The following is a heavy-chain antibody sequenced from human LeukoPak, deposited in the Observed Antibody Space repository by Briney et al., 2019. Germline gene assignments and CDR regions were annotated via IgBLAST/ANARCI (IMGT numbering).Heavy chain of an antibody. D-gene: IGHD3-10*01. CDR2: INHSGST. CDR1: GGSISSSNW. CDR3: ARGLWFGDTPPGY. Sequence: SGTLTLTCVVSGGSISSSNWWSWVRQSPGKGLEWIGEINHSGSTNYNPSLKSRVTISVDTSKNQFSLKLSSVTAADTAVYYCARGLWFGDTPPGYWGQGTLVTVSS. V-gene: IGHV4-4*02. J-gene: IGHJ4*02.